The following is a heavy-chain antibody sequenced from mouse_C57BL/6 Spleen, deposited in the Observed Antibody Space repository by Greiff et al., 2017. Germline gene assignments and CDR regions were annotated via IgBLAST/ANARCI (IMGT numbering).Heavy chain of an antibody. D-gene: IGHD2-4*01. CDR1: GYAFSSSW. Sequence: VQRVESGPELVKPGASVKISCKASGYAFSSSWMNWVKQRPGQGLEWIGRIYPGDGDTNYNGKFKGKATLTADKSSSTAYMRLSSLTSEDSAVYFCERFYYDYDGFDYWGQGTTLTVSA. J-gene: IGHJ2*01. CDR2: IYPGDGDT. CDR3: ERFYYDYDGFDY. V-gene: IGHV1-82*01.